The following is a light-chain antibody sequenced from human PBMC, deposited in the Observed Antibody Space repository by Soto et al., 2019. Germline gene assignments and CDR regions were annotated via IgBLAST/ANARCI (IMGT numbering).Light chain of an antibody. J-gene: IGKJ1*01. CDR1: QSVSSN. CDR2: GAS. V-gene: IGKV3-15*01. Sequence: EIVMTQSPATLSVSPGERDTLSCRASQSVSSNLAWYQQKPGQAPRLLIYGASTRATGIPARFSGSGSGTEFTLTISSLQSEDFAVYYCQQSNNWPRTFRHGTQVDSK. CDR3: QQSNNWPRT.